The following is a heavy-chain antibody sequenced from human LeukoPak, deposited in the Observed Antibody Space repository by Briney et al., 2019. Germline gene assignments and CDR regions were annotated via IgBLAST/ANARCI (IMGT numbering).Heavy chain of an antibody. CDR2: ISTSGST. D-gene: IGHD1-26*01. CDR3: ARGGSRSYSAFDF. V-gene: IGHV4-4*07. CDR1: GDSISTYY. J-gene: IGHJ4*02. Sequence: SETLSLTCTVSGDSISTYYWTWIRQPAGKGLEWIGRISTSGSTNYNPSLKSRVTMSVDTSKNQFSLKLSSMTAADTAVYYCARGGSRSYSAFDFWGQGTLVTVSS.